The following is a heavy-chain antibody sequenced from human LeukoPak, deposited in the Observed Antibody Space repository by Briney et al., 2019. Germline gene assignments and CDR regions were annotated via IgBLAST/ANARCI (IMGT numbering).Heavy chain of an antibody. V-gene: IGHV1-2*02. CDR3: AREPGYCSSTSCTADDAFDI. Sequence: ASVKVSCKASGYTFTGYYMHWVRQAPGQGLEWMGWINPNSGGTNYAQKFQGRVTMTRDTSISTAYMELSRLRSDDTAVYYCAREPGYCSSTSCTADDAFDIWGQGTMVTVSS. J-gene: IGHJ3*02. D-gene: IGHD2-2*01. CDR1: GYTFTGYY. CDR2: INPNSGGT.